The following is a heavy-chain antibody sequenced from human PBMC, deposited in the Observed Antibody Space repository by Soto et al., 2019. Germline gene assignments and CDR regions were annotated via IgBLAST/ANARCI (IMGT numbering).Heavy chain of an antibody. CDR3: AKGRYDFWSPYYFDS. J-gene: IGHJ4*02. CDR1: GLHFDDFA. V-gene: IGHV3-9*01. CDR2: ITWNSRVL. Sequence: QPWGSLRLSCVGTGLHFDDFAMHWVRHAPGKGLAWVSGITWNSRVLAYADSVKGRFTISRDNARNSLYLQMDSLRDEDTALYYCAKGRYDFWSPYYFDSWGQGTLVTVSS. D-gene: IGHD3-3*01.